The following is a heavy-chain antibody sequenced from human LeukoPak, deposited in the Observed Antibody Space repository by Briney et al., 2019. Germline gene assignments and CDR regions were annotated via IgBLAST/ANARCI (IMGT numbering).Heavy chain of an antibody. D-gene: IGHD1-1*01. J-gene: IGHJ4*02. V-gene: IGHV3-74*01. CDR2: INSDGSAT. CDR1: GFTFGSPW. CDR3: ATPGGYGYYFDY. Sequence: GGSLRLSCAASGFTFGSPWMHWVRQAPGKGLVWVSRINSDGSATAYADSVKGRFTISRDNAENTLYLQMNSLRDEDTAVYYCATPGGYGYYFDYWGQGTLVTVSS.